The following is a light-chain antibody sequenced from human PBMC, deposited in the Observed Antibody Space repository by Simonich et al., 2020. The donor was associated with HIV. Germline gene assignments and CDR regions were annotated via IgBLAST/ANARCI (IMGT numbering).Light chain of an antibody. Sequence: DIQMTQSPSTLSASVGDRVTITGRASQSISNWLAWDQQKPGKAPKVLIYKASSLESGVPSRFSGSGSGTEFTLTISSLQPDDFATYFCQQYNSYPITFGQGTRLEIK. CDR2: KAS. CDR3: QQYNSYPIT. J-gene: IGKJ5*01. V-gene: IGKV1-5*03. CDR1: QSISNW.